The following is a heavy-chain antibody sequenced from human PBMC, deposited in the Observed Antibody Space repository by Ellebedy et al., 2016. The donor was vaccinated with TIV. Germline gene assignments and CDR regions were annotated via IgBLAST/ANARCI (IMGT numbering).Heavy chain of an antibody. CDR3: ARHYDAFDI. Sequence: PGGSLRLSCAASGFTFSSYSTNWVRQAPGKGLEWVSSIPGRSSYTHYSDSVKGRFTISRDNAKSSLYLQMHSLRADDTAVYYCARHYDAFDIWGQGTVVTVSS. V-gene: IGHV3-21*01. CDR2: IPGRSSYT. J-gene: IGHJ3*02. CDR1: GFTFSSYS.